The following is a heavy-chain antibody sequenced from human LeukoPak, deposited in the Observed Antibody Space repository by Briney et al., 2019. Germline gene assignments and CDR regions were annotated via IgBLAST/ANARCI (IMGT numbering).Heavy chain of an antibody. Sequence: PSETLSLTCAVYGGSFSGYYWSWIRQPPGKGLEWIGEINHSGSTNYNPSLKSRVTISVDTSKNQFPLKLSSVTAADTAVYYCARHSETAMVSAFDIWGQGTMVTVSS. CDR3: ARHSETAMVSAFDI. CDR2: INHSGST. CDR1: GGSFSGYY. D-gene: IGHD5-18*01. J-gene: IGHJ3*02. V-gene: IGHV4-34*01.